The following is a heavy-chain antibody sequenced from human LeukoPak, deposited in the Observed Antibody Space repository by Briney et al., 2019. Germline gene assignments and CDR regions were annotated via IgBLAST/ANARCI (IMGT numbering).Heavy chain of an antibody. V-gene: IGHV4-39*01. D-gene: IGHD3-10*01. CDR3: ARHLMVTNWFDP. Sequence: SETLSLTCTVSGGSISSSSYYWGWIRQPPGKWLEWIGSIYYSGSTYYNPSLKSRVTISVDTSKNQFSLKLSSVTAADTDVYYCARHLMVTNWFDPWGQGTLVTVSS. J-gene: IGHJ5*02. CDR1: GGSISSSSYY. CDR2: IYYSGST.